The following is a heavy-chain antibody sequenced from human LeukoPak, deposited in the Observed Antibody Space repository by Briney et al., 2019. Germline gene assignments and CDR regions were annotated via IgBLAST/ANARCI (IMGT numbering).Heavy chain of an antibody. V-gene: IGHV1-2*02. Sequence: ASVKVSCKASGYTFTGYYMHWVRQAPGQGLEWMGWINPNSGGTNYAQKFQGRVTMTRDTSISTAYMELSRLRSDDTAVYYCARVAVDYYDSSGYYYWGQGTLVTVSP. CDR2: INPNSGGT. J-gene: IGHJ4*02. CDR3: ARVAVDYYDSSGYYY. D-gene: IGHD3-22*01. CDR1: GYTFTGYY.